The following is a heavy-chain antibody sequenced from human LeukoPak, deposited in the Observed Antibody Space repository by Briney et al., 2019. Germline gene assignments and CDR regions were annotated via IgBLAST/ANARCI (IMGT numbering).Heavy chain of an antibody. CDR3: ARDARLAGFDP. CDR2: ISSSSSTI. Sequence: PGGSLRLSCAASGFTFSSYSMNWVRQAPGKGLEWVSYISSSSSTIYYADSVKGRFTISRDNAKNSLYLQMNSLRAEDTAVYYCARDARLAGFDPWGQGTLVTVSS. V-gene: IGHV3-48*01. CDR1: GFTFSSYS. J-gene: IGHJ5*02.